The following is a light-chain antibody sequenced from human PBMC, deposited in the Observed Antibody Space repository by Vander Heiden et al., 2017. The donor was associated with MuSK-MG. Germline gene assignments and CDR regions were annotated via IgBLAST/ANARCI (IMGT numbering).Light chain of an antibody. CDR3: QSYDISLSASV. V-gene: IGLV1-40*01. CDR2: GNT. CDR1: TPNLGAGYD. Sequence: QSVLTQPPSVSGAPGQRVTISSAGSTPNLGAGYDVHWYQKLPGTAPNLLIFGNTNRPSGVPDRFSGSKSDTSASLAITGLQAEDEADYSCQSYDISLSASVFGGGTKLTVL. J-gene: IGLJ3*02.